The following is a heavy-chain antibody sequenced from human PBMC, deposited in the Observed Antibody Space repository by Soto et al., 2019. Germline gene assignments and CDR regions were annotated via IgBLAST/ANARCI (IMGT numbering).Heavy chain of an antibody. D-gene: IGHD3-9*01. CDR3: ARDVYYDILTGPRGGAFDI. V-gene: IGHV3-33*01. Sequence: GGSLRLSCAASGFTFSSYGMHWVRQAPGKGLEWVAVIWYDGSNKYYADSVKGRLTMSRDNSKNTLYLQMNSLRAEDTAVYYCARDVYYDILTGPRGGAFDIWGQGTMVTVSS. CDR2: IWYDGSNK. J-gene: IGHJ3*02. CDR1: GFTFSSYG.